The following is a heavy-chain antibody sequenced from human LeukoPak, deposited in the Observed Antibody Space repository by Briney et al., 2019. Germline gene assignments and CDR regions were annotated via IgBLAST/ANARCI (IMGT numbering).Heavy chain of an antibody. Sequence: GGSLRLSCAASGNYWMHWVRQAPGKGLEWVAVISYDGSNKYYADSVKGRFTISRDNSKNTLYLQMNSLRAEDTAVYYCAKGYYDLVDYWGQGTLVTVSS. D-gene: IGHD3-3*01. V-gene: IGHV3-30*18. CDR3: AKGYYDLVDY. J-gene: IGHJ4*02. CDR2: ISYDGSNK. CDR1: GNYW.